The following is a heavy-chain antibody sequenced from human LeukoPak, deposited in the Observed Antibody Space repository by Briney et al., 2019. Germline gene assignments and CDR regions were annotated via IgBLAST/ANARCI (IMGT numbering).Heavy chain of an antibody. J-gene: IGHJ4*02. D-gene: IGHD5-24*01. CDR1: GFTFSSYS. V-gene: IGHV3-21*01. Sequence: GGSLRLSCAASGFTFSSYSMNWVRQAPGKGLEWVSSISSSSSYIYYADSVKGRFTISRDNAKNSLYLQMNSLRAEDTAVYYCASVEMATILAGPLDYWGQGTLVTVSS. CDR2: ISSSSSYI. CDR3: ASVEMATILAGPLDY.